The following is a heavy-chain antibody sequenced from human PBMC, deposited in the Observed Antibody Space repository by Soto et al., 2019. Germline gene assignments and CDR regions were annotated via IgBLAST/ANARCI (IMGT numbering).Heavy chain of an antibody. V-gene: IGHV3-23*01. Sequence: EVQLLESGGGLVQPGGSLRLSCAASGFTFSSYAMSWVRQARGKGLDWVSNLSGSGGSTYYADSVKGRFTISRDNSNKTRHLQMNSLRVEDAAVYYCAKRGRGAEACDYWGQGTLVTVAS. CDR2: LSGSGGST. D-gene: IGHD2-15*01. J-gene: IGHJ4*02. CDR1: GFTFSSYA. CDR3: AKRGRGAEACDY.